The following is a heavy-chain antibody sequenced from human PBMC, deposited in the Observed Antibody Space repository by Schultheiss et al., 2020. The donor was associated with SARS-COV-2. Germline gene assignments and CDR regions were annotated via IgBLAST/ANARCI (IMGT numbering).Heavy chain of an antibody. Sequence: GGSLRLSCAASGFTVSSNYMSWVRQAPGKGLEWVSIISSSGESTKYADSVRGRFTISRDNFKNTLYLQMNSLRAEDTAVYYCAKALIAVAGTGYDYWGQGTLVTVSS. V-gene: IGHV3-23*01. CDR1: GFTVSSNY. J-gene: IGHJ4*02. CDR2: ISSSGEST. D-gene: IGHD6-19*01. CDR3: AKALIAVAGTGYDY.